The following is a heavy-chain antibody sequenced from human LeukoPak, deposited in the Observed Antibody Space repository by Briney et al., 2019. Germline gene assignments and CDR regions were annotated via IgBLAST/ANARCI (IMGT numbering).Heavy chain of an antibody. V-gene: IGHV4-59*01. CDR3: ARDQGYSSSSLWFDP. CDR2: IYYSGST. Sequence: PSETLSLICTVSGGSISSYYWSWIRQPPGKGLEWIGYIYYSGSTNYNPSLKSRVTISVDTSKNQFSLKLSSVTAADTAVYYCARDQGYSSSSLWFDPWGQGTLVTVSS. D-gene: IGHD6-6*01. J-gene: IGHJ5*02. CDR1: GGSISSYY.